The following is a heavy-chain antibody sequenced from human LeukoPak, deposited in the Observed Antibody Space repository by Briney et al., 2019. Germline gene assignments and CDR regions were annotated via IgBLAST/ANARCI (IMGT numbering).Heavy chain of an antibody. CDR2: IYYSGST. CDR1: GGSISSGGYY. J-gene: IGHJ3*02. CDR3: ARDFAEYGDSRDAFGI. D-gene: IGHD4-17*01. Sequence: PSETLSLTCTVSGGSISSGGYYWSWIRQHPGKGLEWIGYIYYSGSTYYNPSLKSRVTISVDTSKNQFSLKLSSVTAADTAVYYCARDFAEYGDSRDAFGIWGQGTMVTVSS. V-gene: IGHV4-31*03.